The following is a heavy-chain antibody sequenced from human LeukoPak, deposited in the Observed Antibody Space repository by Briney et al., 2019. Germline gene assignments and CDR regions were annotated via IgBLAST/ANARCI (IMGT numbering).Heavy chain of an antibody. CDR2: ISSSSSYI. D-gene: IGHD6-13*01. CDR1: GFTFSSYA. Sequence: GGSLRLSCAASGFTFSSYAMHWVRQAPGKGLEWVSSISSSSSYIYYADSVKGRFTISRDNSKNTLYLQMNSLRAEDTAVYYCAKDEQADAFDIWGQGTMVTVSS. J-gene: IGHJ3*02. V-gene: IGHV3-21*04. CDR3: AKDEQADAFDI.